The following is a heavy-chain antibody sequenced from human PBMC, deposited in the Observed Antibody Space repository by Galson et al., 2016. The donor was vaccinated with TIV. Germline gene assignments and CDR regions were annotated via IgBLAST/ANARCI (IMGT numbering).Heavy chain of an antibody. V-gene: IGHV6-1*01. Sequence: CAISGDSVSSTSAAWNWIRQSPSRGLEWLGRTYYRSTWYNDYAASLKRRITINPDTSKNQFSLQLTSVTPEDAAVYYCARGAPSGFGVIMTLDYWGQGTPFPV. CDR2: TYYRSTWYN. J-gene: IGHJ4*02. D-gene: IGHD3-3*01. CDR3: ARGAPSGFGVIMTLDY. CDR1: GDSVSSTSAA.